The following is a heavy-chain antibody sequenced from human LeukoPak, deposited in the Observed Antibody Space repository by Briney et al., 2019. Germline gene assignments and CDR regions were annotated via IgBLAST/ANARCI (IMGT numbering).Heavy chain of an antibody. CDR2: IYYSGST. D-gene: IGHD3-22*01. CDR1: GGSISSSSYY. V-gene: IGHV4-39*07. Sequence: SETLSLTCTVSGGSISSSSYYWGWIRQPPVKGLEWIGSIYYSGSTYYNPSLKSRVTISVDTSKNQFSLKLSSVTAADTAVYYCARDRYYDSSGYYLNYYYYYYMDVWGKGTTVTVSS. CDR3: ARDRYYDSSGYYLNYYYYYYMDV. J-gene: IGHJ6*03.